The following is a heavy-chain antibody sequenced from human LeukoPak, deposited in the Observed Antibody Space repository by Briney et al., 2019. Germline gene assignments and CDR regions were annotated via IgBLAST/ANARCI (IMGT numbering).Heavy chain of an antibody. D-gene: IGHD5-24*01. Sequence: GGSLRLSCAASGFTFSSYWMHWVRQAPGKGLVWVSRINSDGSSTSYADSVRGRFSISRDNAKNTLYLQMNSLIAEDTAVYYCAKSGYNRFDYWGQGTRVTVSS. V-gene: IGHV3-74*01. CDR2: INSDGSST. CDR3: AKSGYNRFDY. J-gene: IGHJ4*02. CDR1: GFTFSSYW.